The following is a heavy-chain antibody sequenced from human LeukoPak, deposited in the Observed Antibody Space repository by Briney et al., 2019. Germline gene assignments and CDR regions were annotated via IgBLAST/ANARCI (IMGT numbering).Heavy chain of an antibody. CDR3: ARDSHLEFAYFQGADY. Sequence: ASVKVSCKASGYTFTGYYMHWVRQAPGQGLEWMGWINPNSGGTNYAQKFQGRVTMTRDTSISTAYMELSRLRSEDTAVYYCARDSHLEFAYFQGADYWGQGTLVTVSS. CDR2: INPNSGGT. CDR1: GYTFTGYY. D-gene: IGHD3-10*01. V-gene: IGHV1-2*02. J-gene: IGHJ4*02.